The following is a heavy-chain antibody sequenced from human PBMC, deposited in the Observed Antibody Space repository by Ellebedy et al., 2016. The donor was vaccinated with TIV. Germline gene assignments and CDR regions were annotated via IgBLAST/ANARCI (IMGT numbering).Heavy chain of an antibody. CDR3: ARGGGKYDILTGSSYYFDY. J-gene: IGHJ4*02. CDR1: GGSFSGYY. D-gene: IGHD3-9*01. Sequence: SQTLSLTCAVYGGSFSGYYWSWIRQPPGKGLEWIGEINHSGSTNYNPSLKSRVTISVDTSKNQFSLKLSSVTAADTAVYYCARGGGKYDILTGSSYYFDYWGQGTLVTVSS. V-gene: IGHV4-34*01. CDR2: INHSGST.